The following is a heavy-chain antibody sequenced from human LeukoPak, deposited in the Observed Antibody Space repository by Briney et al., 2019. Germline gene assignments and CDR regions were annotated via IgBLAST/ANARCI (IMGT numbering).Heavy chain of an antibody. CDR3: ANLGYCSGGSCYSGLGDY. J-gene: IGHJ4*02. CDR2: IIPIFGTA. Sequence: ASVKVSCKASGGTFSSYALSWVRQARGQGLEWMGGIIPIFGTANYAQKLQGRVTITADESTSTAYMELNSLRSEDTAVYYCANLGYCSGGSCYSGLGDYWGQGTLVTVSS. V-gene: IGHV1-69*13. CDR1: GGTFSSYA. D-gene: IGHD2-15*01.